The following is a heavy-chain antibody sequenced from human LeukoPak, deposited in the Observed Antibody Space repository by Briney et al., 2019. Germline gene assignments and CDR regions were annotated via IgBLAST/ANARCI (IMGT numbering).Heavy chain of an antibody. J-gene: IGHJ3*02. CDR3: AKGDYSSGLDAFDI. D-gene: IGHD6-19*01. Sequence: GGSLRLSCAASGFTFSRYGMHWVRQAPGKGLQWVAVISYDGSDKYYADSVTGRFTISRDNSKNTLYLQMNSLRPEDTAVYYCAKGDYSSGLDAFDIWGQGTMVTGSS. CDR1: GFTFSRYG. V-gene: IGHV3-30*18. CDR2: ISYDGSDK.